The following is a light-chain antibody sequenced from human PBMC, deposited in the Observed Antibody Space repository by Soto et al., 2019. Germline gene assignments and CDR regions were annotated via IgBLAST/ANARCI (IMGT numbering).Light chain of an antibody. CDR3: QQRYNWRLT. J-gene: IGKJ4*01. Sequence: VLTQSPSTLSLSPGEIATLSCRASQSVGGSLAWYQQKPGQAPRLLIYDVSNRATGIPARFSGGGSGTDFTLPIRSLEPEDFAVYYCQQRYNWRLTFGGGTKVEIK. V-gene: IGKV3-11*01. CDR2: DVS. CDR1: QSVGGS.